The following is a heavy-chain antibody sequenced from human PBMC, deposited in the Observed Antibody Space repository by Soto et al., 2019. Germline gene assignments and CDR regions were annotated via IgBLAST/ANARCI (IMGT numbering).Heavy chain of an antibody. J-gene: IGHJ6*03. D-gene: IGHD3-3*01. CDR1: GGSISSYY. V-gene: IGHV4-59*01. CDR3: ARGIYYDCWSGYNPTYYYYKDV. CDR2: IYYSGST. Sequence: SETLSLTCTVSGGSISSYYWSWIRQPPGKGLEWIGYIYYSGSTNHNPSLKSRVTISVDTSKNQFSLKLSSVTAADTAVYYCARGIYYDCWSGYNPTYYYYKDVWGKGTTVTVSS.